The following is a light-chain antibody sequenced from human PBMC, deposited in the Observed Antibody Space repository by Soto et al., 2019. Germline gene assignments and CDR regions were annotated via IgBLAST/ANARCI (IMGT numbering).Light chain of an antibody. V-gene: IGKV1-5*03. J-gene: IGKJ5*01. CDR1: QSVSSW. CDR2: KAS. Sequence: DIQMTQSPSTLSASVGDRVTITCRASQSVSSWLAWYQQKPGKAPNLLIYKASSLESGVPSRFSGTGSGTEFTLTINGLQPDDFATYYCQQYSSYSPITFGQGTRLEI. CDR3: QQYSSYSPIT.